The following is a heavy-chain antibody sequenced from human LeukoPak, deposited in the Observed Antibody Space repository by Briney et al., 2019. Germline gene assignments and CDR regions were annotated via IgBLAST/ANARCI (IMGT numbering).Heavy chain of an antibody. D-gene: IGHD6-19*01. CDR3: ARDSSGWSDY. V-gene: IGHV3-23*01. Sequence: GGSLRLSCAASGFTFSSYAMSWVRQAPGKGLEWVSAISGSGGSTYYADSVKGRFTISRDNAKNSLYLQMNSLRAEDTAVYYCARDSSGWSDYWGQGTLVTVSS. CDR1: GFTFSSYA. CDR2: ISGSGGST. J-gene: IGHJ4*02.